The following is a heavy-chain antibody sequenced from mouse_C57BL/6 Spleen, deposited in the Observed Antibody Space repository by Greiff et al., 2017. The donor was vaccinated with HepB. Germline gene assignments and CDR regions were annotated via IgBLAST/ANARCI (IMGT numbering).Heavy chain of an antibody. J-gene: IGHJ2*01. Sequence: QVQLQQSGPGLVQPSQCLSITCTVSGFSFTSYGVHWVRQSPGKGLEWLGVIWSGGSTDYNAAFMARLSITTDNSKSHVFFIMNSLQADDTAIYYCAKNEDGYYFDYWGQGTTLTVSS. D-gene: IGHD2-3*01. CDR2: IWSGGST. V-gene: IGHV2-5*01. CDR1: GFSFTSYG. CDR3: AKNEDGYYFDY.